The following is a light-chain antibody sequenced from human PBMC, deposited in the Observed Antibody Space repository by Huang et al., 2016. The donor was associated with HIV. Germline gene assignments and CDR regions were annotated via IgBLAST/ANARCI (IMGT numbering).Light chain of an antibody. J-gene: IGKJ1*01. CDR1: QHLCSN. CDR2: DPS. Sequence: TRRVPLEETAPSPVRASQHLCSNLAFYQPKPAQPPSCRTYDPSTSATGAPARFSGSGSKTDFNLTIDILQSEDSALYFCQQYNKWPRTFGQGTKLEIK. V-gene: IGKV3D-15*01. CDR3: QQYNKWPRT.